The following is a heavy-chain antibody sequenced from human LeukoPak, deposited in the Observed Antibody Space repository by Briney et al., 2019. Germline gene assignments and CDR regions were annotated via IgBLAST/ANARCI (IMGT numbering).Heavy chain of an antibody. Sequence: GGSLRLSCAASGFTFRMYWMSWVRQAPGKGLEWVANIKEDGSENSYVDSVKGRFTISRDNAKNSLYLQMNSLRAEDTAVYYCARPGVVLAFDIWGQGTMVTVSS. D-gene: IGHD3-3*01. CDR1: GFTFRMYW. CDR3: ARPGVVLAFDI. V-gene: IGHV3-7*01. J-gene: IGHJ3*02. CDR2: IKEDGSEN.